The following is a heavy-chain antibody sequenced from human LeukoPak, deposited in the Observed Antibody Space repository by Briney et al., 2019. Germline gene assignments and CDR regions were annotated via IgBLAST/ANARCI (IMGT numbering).Heavy chain of an antibody. V-gene: IGHV3-15*01. J-gene: IGHJ4*02. Sequence: GGSLRLSCAASGFTFSNAWMSWVRQAPGKGLEWVGRIKSKTDGGTTDYAAPVKGRFTISRDDSKNTLYLQMNSLKTEDTAMYYCTSRWGYSSSWSPFDYWGQGTLVTVSS. CDR3: TSRWGYSSSWSPFDY. CDR1: GFTFSNAW. D-gene: IGHD6-13*01. CDR2: IKSKTDGGTT.